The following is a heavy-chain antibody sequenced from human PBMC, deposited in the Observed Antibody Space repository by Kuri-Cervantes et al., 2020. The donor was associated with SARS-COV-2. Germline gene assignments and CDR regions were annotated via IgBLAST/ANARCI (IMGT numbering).Heavy chain of an antibody. CDR2: IYYSGST. D-gene: IGHD7-27*01. J-gene: IGHJ6*02. CDR1: GGSISSGDYY. Sequence: SETLSLTCTVSGGSISSGDYYWSWIRQPPGKGLEWIGYIYYSGSTYYNPSLKSRVTISVDTSKNQFSLKLSSVTAADTAVYYCARDLPTGDRDYYGMDVWGQGTTVTVSS. CDR3: ARDLPTGDRDYYGMDV. V-gene: IGHV4-30-4*01.